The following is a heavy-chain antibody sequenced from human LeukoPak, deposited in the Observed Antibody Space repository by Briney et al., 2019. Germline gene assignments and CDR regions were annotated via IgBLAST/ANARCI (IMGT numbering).Heavy chain of an antibody. D-gene: IGHD1-26*01. CDR1: GGSISSSSYY. CDR2: IYYSGST. J-gene: IGHJ3*02. V-gene: IGHV4-61*01. CDR3: ARDPSIVDAFXI. Sequence: SETLSLTCTVSGGSISSSSYYWGWIRQPPGKGLEWIGYIYYSGSTNYNPSLKSRVTIPVDTSKNQFSLKLSSVTAADTAVYYCARDPSIVDAFXIWGQGTXVT.